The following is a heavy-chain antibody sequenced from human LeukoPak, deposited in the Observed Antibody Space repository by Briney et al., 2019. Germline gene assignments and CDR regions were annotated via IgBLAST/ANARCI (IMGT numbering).Heavy chain of an antibody. CDR3: ARGVGATNLDY. V-gene: IGHV1-69*05. D-gene: IGHD1-26*01. CDR1: GGTFNSYA. CDR2: IIPIFGTA. Sequence: ASVTVSCKASGGTFNSYAISWVGQAPGQGLEWMGGIIPIFGTANYAQKFQGRVTITTDESTSTAYMELSSLRSEDTAVYYCARGVGATNLDYWGQGTLVTVSS. J-gene: IGHJ4*02.